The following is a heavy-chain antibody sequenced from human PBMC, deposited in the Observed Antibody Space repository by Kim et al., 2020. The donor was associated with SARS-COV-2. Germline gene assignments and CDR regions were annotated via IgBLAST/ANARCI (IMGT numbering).Heavy chain of an antibody. CDR2: IYYSGST. CDR1: GGSISSYY. CDR3: ARDVGTYYDILTGYSHGWFDP. V-gene: IGHV4-59*01. J-gene: IGHJ5*02. Sequence: SETLSLTCTVSGGSISSYYWSWIRQPPGKGLEWIGYIYYSGSTNYNPSLKSRVTISVDTSKNQFSLKLSSVTAADTAVYYCARDVGTYYDILTGYSHGWFDPWGQGTLVTVSS. D-gene: IGHD3-9*01.